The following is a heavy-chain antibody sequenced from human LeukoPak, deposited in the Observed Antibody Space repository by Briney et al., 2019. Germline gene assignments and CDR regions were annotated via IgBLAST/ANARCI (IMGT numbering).Heavy chain of an antibody. D-gene: IGHD3-3*01. CDR1: GGSFSGYY. CDR2: INHSGST. CDR3: ARVITIFGGPNWFDP. J-gene: IGHJ5*02. V-gene: IGHV4-34*01. Sequence: PSETLSLTCAVYGGSFSGYYWSWIRQPPGKGLEWIGEINHSGSTNYNPSLKSRVTISVDTSKNQFSLKLSSVTAADTAVYYCARVITIFGGPNWFDPWGQGTLVTVSS.